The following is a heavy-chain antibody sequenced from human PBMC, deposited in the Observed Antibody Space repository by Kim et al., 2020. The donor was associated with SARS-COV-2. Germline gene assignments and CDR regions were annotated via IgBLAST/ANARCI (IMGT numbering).Heavy chain of an antibody. D-gene: IGHD1-26*01. V-gene: IGHV4-39*01. Sequence: SETLSLTCSVSGASIDSLTDYWGWIRQPPGKGLEWIGSFSYRGNTYYSPSLKRRVTISADTSKNQFSLILSSVTAADTATYYCARRKLAGATRPRGPGT. J-gene: IGHJ4*02. CDR1: GASIDSLTDY. CDR2: FSYRGNT. CDR3: ARRKLAGATRP.